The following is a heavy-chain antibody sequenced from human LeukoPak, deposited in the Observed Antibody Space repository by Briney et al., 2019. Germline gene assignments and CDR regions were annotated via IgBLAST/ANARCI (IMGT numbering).Heavy chain of an antibody. Sequence: PGGSLRLSCEASGLTFSNFAINWARQAPGKGPEWVSAISASGGSSFYADSVKGRFTISRDNSKNTLYLQMNSLRADDSAVYYCAKVETSYYDSSGYYPFDSWGQGTLVTVSS. CDR1: GLTFSNFA. CDR2: ISASGGSS. V-gene: IGHV3-23*01. CDR3: AKVETSYYDSSGYYPFDS. D-gene: IGHD3-22*01. J-gene: IGHJ4*02.